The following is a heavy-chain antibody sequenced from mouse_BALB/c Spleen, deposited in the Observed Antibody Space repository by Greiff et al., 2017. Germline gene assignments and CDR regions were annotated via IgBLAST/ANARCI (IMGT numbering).Heavy chain of an antibody. J-gene: IGHJ4*01. CDR2: ISSGSSTI. CDR1: GFTFSSFG. Sequence: EVMLVESGGGLVQPGGSRKLSCAASGFTFSSFGMHWVRQAPEKGLEWVAYISSGSSTIYYADTVKGRFTISRDNPKNTLFLQMTSLRSEDTAMYYCARSLDYDDAMDYWGQGTSVTVSS. D-gene: IGHD2-4*01. CDR3: ARSLDYDDAMDY. V-gene: IGHV5-17*02.